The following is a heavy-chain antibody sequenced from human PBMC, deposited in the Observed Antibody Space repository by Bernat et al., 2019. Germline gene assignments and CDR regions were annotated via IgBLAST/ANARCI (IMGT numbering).Heavy chain of an antibody. Sequence: QVQLQQWGAGLLKPSETLSLTCAVYGGSFSGYYWSWIRQPPGKGLEWIGEINHSGSTNYNPSLKSRVTISVYTSKNQFSLKLSSVTAADTAVYYCARKATWYFDLWGRGTLVTVSS. CDR1: GGSFSGYY. V-gene: IGHV4-34*01. J-gene: IGHJ2*01. CDR3: ARKATWYFDL. CDR2: INHSGST.